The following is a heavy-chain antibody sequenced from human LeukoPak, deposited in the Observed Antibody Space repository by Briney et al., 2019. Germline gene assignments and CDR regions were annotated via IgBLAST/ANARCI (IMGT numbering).Heavy chain of an antibody. CDR2: IWYDGSNK. D-gene: IGHD4-17*01. J-gene: IGHJ6*03. Sequence: PGRSLRLSCAASGFTFSSYGMHWVRQAPGKGLEWVAVIWYDGSNKYYADSVKGRFTISRDNAKNTLSLQLNSLRAEDTAVYYCASSGITMTTSYYYYMDVWGKGTTVTVSS. CDR1: GFTFSSYG. CDR3: ASSGITMTTSYYYYMDV. V-gene: IGHV3-33*03.